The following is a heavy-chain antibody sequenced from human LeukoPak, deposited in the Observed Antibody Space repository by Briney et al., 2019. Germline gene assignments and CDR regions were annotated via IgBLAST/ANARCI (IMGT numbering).Heavy chain of an antibody. D-gene: IGHD1-26*01. Sequence: SETLSLTCTLSGGSISSYYWSWIRQPPGKGLEWLGYIYYSGSTNYSPSRKSRITISVDTPKNQFSLRMRSVTSADMAVYYSSRLASGSYGPLTPFDYWGQGTLVTVSS. V-gene: IGHV4-59*08. CDR2: IYYSGST. J-gene: IGHJ4*02. CDR1: GGSISSYY. CDR3: SRLASGSYGPLTPFDY.